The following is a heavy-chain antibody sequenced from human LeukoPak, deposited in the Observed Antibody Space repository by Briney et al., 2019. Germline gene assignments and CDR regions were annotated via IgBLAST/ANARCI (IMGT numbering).Heavy chain of an antibody. D-gene: IGHD3-3*01. V-gene: IGHV3-30-3*01. CDR2: ISYDGSNK. Sequence: GGSLRLSCAASGFTFSSYAMHWVRQAPGKGLGWVAVISYDGSNKYYADSVKGRFTISRDNSKNTLYLQMNSLRAEDTAVYYCARALPRLRFLEWFSSGMDVWGQGTTVTVSS. CDR3: ARALPRLRFLEWFSSGMDV. CDR1: GFTFSSYA. J-gene: IGHJ6*02.